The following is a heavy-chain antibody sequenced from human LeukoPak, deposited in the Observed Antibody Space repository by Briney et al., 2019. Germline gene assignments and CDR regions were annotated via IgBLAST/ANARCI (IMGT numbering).Heavy chain of an antibody. CDR1: GFTFDDYA. V-gene: IGHV3-9*01. CDR2: ISWNSGSI. CDR3: AKGEGWLQSAAFH. J-gene: IGHJ4*02. D-gene: IGHD5-24*01. Sequence: PGRSLRLSCAASGFTFDDYAMHWVRQAPGKGLEWVSGISWNSGSIGYADSVKGRFTISRDNSKNTLYLQMNSLRAEDTAVYYCAKGEGWLQSAAFHWGQGTLVTVSS.